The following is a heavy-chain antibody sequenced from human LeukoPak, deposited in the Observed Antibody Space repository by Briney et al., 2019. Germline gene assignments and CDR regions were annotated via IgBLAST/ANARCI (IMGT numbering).Heavy chain of an antibody. CDR3: ARPPVVRGVSWFDP. CDR1: GYTFTGYY. CDR2: INPNSGGT. J-gene: IGHJ5*02. D-gene: IGHD3-10*01. Sequence: GASVKASCKASGYTFTGYYMHWVRQAPGQGLEWMGWINPNSGGTNYAQKFQGRVTMTRDTSISTAYMELSNLRFDDTAVYFCARPPVVRGVSWFDPWGQGTLVTVSS. V-gene: IGHV1-2*02.